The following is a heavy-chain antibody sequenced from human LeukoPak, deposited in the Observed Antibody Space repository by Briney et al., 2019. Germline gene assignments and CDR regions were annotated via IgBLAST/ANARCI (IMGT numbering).Heavy chain of an antibody. Sequence: GASVKVSCKASGYTFTSYGISWVRQAPGQGLEWMGWISAYNGNTNYAQKLQGRVTMTTDTSTSTAYMELRSLRSDDTAVYYCARVLHYSSGSYWNYMDVWGKGTTVTISS. V-gene: IGHV1-18*01. CDR1: GYTFTSYG. CDR2: ISAYNGNT. D-gene: IGHD3-10*01. CDR3: ARVLHYSSGSYWNYMDV. J-gene: IGHJ6*03.